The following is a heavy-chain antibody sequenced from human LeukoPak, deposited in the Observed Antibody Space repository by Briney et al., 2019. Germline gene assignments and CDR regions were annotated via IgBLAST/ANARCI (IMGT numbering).Heavy chain of an antibody. Sequence: GASVKVSCKASGYTFTGYYMHWVRQAPGQGLEWMGWINPNSGGTNYAQKFQGRVTMTRDTSISTAYMELSRLRSDDTAVYYCAGRRPGYDMDPLGAFDIWGRGTMVSVSS. V-gene: IGHV1-2*02. D-gene: IGHD3-9*01. CDR1: GYTFTGYY. CDR2: INPNSGGT. J-gene: IGHJ3*02. CDR3: AGRRPGYDMDPLGAFDI.